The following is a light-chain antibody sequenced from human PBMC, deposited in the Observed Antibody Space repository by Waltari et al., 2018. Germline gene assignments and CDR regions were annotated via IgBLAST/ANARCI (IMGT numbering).Light chain of an antibody. CDR2: GSP. Sequence: QSVLTQPPSVSGAPGQRVTISCTGSGSNIGAGYDVHWYQPFPRAAPRPLIYGSPTRPLGAPDRFFGSTSGTSASLAIIGLQAEDEADYYCQSYDTSLSVVFGGGTKVTVL. J-gene: IGLJ3*02. CDR3: QSYDTSLSVV. CDR1: GSNIGAGYD. V-gene: IGLV1-40*01.